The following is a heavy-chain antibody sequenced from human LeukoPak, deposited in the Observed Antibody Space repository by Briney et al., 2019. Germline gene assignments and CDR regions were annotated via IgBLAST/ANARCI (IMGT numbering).Heavy chain of an antibody. CDR2: ISGRGGST. CDR3: ARAGGDWYLLYDNWSDR. D-gene: IGHD3/OR15-3a*01. Sequence: GGSLRLSCAASGFTFSSYGMSWVRQAPGKGLEWVSAISGRGGSTYYADSVKGRFTISRDNSKNTLYLQMNSLRTEDTAVYYFARAGGDWYLLYDNWSDRWGQGTLVTVSS. V-gene: IGHV3-23*01. J-gene: IGHJ5*02. CDR1: GFTFSSYG.